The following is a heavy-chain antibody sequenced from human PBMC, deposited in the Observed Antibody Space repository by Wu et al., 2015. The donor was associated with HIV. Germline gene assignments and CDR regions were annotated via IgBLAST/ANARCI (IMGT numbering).Heavy chain of an antibody. CDR2: INPNSGGT. CDR1: GGTFSNYA. CDR3: ARVSLGSGANDAFDI. J-gene: IGHJ3*02. V-gene: IGHV1-2*02. Sequence: QVQLVQSGAEVKKPGSSVKISCKTSGGTFSNYAINWVRQAPGQGLEWVGRINPNSGGTNYAQKFQGRVTMTRGTSISTAYMELSRLRSDDTAVYYCARVSLGSGANDAFDIWGQGTMVTVSS. D-gene: IGHD3-10*01.